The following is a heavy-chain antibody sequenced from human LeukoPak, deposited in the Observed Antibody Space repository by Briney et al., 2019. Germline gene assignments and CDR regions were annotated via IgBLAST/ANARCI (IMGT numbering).Heavy chain of an antibody. CDR2: ISTYNGNT. V-gene: IGHV1-18*01. Sequence: ASVKVSCKASGYTFTSYGISWVRQAPGQGLEWMGWISTYNGNTNYAQKLQGRVTMTTDTSTSTAYMELRSLRSDNTAVYYCARALTIFGVVCGFDYWGQGTLVTVSS. CDR3: ARALTIFGVVCGFDY. J-gene: IGHJ4*02. D-gene: IGHD3-3*01. CDR1: GYTFTSYG.